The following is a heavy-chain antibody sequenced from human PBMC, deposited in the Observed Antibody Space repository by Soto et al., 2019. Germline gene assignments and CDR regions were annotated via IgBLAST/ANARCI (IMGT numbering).Heavy chain of an antibody. J-gene: IGHJ4*02. CDR1: GGSISSGGYY. CDR3: ARFSGSYLRD. D-gene: IGHD1-26*01. CDR2: MYYSGST. V-gene: IGHV4-31*03. Sequence: QVQLQESGPGLVKPSQALSLTCTVSGGSISSGGYYWSWVRQHPGKGLEWIAYMYYSGSTYYNPSLKSRVSVSVDTSKNHFSLKLSSVTAADTAVYYCARFSGSYLRDWGQGTLVTVSS.